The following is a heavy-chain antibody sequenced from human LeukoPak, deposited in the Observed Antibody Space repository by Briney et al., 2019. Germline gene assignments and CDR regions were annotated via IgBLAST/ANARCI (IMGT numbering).Heavy chain of an antibody. V-gene: IGHV1-46*01. J-gene: IGHJ4*02. CDR2: INPSGGST. Sequence: EASVKVSCKASGYTFTSYYMHWVRQASGQGLEWMGIINPSGGSTSYAQKFQGRVTMTRDMSTSTVYMELSSLRSEDTAVYYCAREGIRSLRDYYDSSTPPSLDYWGQGTLVTVSS. CDR3: AREGIRSLRDYYDSSTPPSLDY. CDR1: GYTFTSYY. D-gene: IGHD3-22*01.